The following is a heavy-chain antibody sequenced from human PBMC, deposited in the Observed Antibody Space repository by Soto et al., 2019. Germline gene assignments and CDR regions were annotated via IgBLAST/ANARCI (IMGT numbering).Heavy chain of an antibody. V-gene: IGHV3-74*01. Sequence: EVQLVESGGGLVQPGGSLRLSCAASGFTFRSYWMQWVRQAPGQGLVWVSWINSAGSITSYADSVKGRLTISSDNATNRRYLQMNSLRAEDTAVLYCASGGSSLNFDCGCQGTLVAVSA. CDR1: GFTFRSYW. D-gene: IGHD6-6*01. CDR3: ASGGSSLNFDC. J-gene: IGHJ4*02. CDR2: INSAGSIT.